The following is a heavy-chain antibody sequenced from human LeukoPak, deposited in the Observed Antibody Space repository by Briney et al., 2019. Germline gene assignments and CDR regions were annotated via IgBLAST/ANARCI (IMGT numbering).Heavy chain of an antibody. J-gene: IGHJ4*02. Sequence: GGSLRLSCAASGFTFSSYAMHWVRQAPGKGLEWVAVISYDGSNKYYADSVKGRFTISRDNSKNTLYLQMNSLRAEDTAVYYCARVPLADIAVAGPFDYWGQGTLVTVSS. CDR1: GFTFSSYA. CDR2: ISYDGSNK. D-gene: IGHD6-19*01. V-gene: IGHV3-30*04. CDR3: ARVPLADIAVAGPFDY.